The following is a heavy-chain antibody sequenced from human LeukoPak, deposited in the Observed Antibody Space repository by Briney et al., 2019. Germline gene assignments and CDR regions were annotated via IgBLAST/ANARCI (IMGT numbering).Heavy chain of an antibody. CDR1: GFTFSSYA. V-gene: IGHV3-23*01. CDR2: ISGSGGST. CDR3: AKDRAGKRWLQLRAYYFDY. D-gene: IGHD5-12*01. Sequence: GGSLRLSCAASGFTFSSYAMSWVRQAPGMGLEWVSAISGSGGSTYYADSVKGRFTISRDNSKNTLYLQMNSLRAEDTAVYYCAKDRAGKRWLQLRAYYFDYWGQGTLVTVSS. J-gene: IGHJ4*02.